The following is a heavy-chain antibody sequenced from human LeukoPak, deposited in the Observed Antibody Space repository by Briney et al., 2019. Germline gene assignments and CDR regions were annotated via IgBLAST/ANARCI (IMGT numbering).Heavy chain of an antibody. J-gene: IGHJ6*03. V-gene: IGHV1-18*01. Sequence: GASVKVSCKASGYTFTSYGISWVRQAPGQGLEWMGWISAYNGNTNYAQKLQGRVTITADESTSTAYMELSSLRSEDTAVYYCARDGQEPRGGSYYSYYYYYMDVWGKGTTVTISS. CDR2: ISAYNGNT. CDR3: ARDGQEPRGGSYYSYYYYYMDV. CDR1: GYTFTSYG. D-gene: IGHD3-10*01.